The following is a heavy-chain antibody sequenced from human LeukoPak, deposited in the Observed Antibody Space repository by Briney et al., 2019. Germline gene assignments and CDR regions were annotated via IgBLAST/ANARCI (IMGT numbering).Heavy chain of an antibody. Sequence: GGSLRLSCAASGFTFSSYAMSWVRQAPGKGLEWVSYISYDSTTIYYADSVKGRFTMSRDNAKNSLYLQMNSLRVEDTAVYYCARGDDCSGDTCILFFQDWGQGTLVTVSS. CDR1: GFTFSSYA. J-gene: IGHJ1*01. CDR3: ARGDDCSGDTCILFFQD. D-gene: IGHD2-15*01. V-gene: IGHV3-48*04. CDR2: ISYDSTTI.